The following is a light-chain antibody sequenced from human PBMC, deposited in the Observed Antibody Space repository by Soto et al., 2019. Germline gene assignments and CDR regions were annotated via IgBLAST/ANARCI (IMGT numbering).Light chain of an antibody. J-gene: IGLJ3*02. CDR3: SSYTSSTTGV. CDR2: DVS. Sequence: QSALTQPASVSGSPEQSITISCTGTSSDVGGYNSVSWYQQHPDKAPKLMIYDVSNRPSGVSNRFSGSKSGNTASLTISGLQAEDEADYYCSSYTSSTTGVFGGGTQLTVL. V-gene: IGLV2-14*01. CDR1: SSDVGGYNS.